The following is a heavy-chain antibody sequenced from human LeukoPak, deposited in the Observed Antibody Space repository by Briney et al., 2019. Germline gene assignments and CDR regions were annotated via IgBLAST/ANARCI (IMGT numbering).Heavy chain of an antibody. CDR3: VRGYYYDSSGYWVRAFDI. D-gene: IGHD3-22*01. CDR2: IDYGGST. J-gene: IGHJ3*02. Sequence: SETLSLTCTVSGGSISSYYWSWIRQPPGKGLEWIGYIDYGGSTNYNPSLKSRLTISLDTSKNQFSLKLSSVTAADTAVYYCVRGYYYDSSGYWVRAFDIWGQGTMVTVSS. V-gene: IGHV4-59*12. CDR1: GGSISSYY.